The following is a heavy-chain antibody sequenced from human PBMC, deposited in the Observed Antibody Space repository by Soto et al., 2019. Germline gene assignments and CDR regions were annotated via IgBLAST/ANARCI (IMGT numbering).Heavy chain of an antibody. CDR2: IYYSGST. CDR3: ARATGYSDGFLDY. CDR1: GGSFSGYY. Sequence: PSETLSLTCAVYGGSFSGYYWSWIRQPPGKGLEWIGEIYYSGSTYYNPSLKSRVTISVDTSKNQFSLKLSSVTAADTAVYYCARATGYSDGFLDYWGQGTLVTVSS. D-gene: IGHD3-9*01. J-gene: IGHJ4*02. V-gene: IGHV4-34*01.